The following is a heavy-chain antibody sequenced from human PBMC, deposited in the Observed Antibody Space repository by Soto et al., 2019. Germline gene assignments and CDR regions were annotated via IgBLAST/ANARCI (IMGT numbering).Heavy chain of an antibody. Sequence: GASVKVSCKASGGTFSSYAISWVRQAPGQGLEWMGGIIPIFGTANYAQKFQGRVTITADESTSTAYMELSSLRSEDTAVYYCARGNYYGSGSYYNLWFDLWGQGTLVTVSS. CDR1: GGTFSSYA. J-gene: IGHJ5*02. V-gene: IGHV1-69*13. CDR3: ARGNYYGSGSYYNLWFDL. CDR2: IIPIFGTA. D-gene: IGHD3-10*01.